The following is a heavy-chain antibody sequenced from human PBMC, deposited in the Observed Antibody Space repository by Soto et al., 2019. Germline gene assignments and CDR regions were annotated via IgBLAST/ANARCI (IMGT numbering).Heavy chain of an antibody. CDR1: GFTFNSYA. CDR2: VSGSGSKT. CDR3: AKGRYFDVDGGCANF. J-gene: IGHJ4*02. Sequence: QSGGGFVQPGGSHRLSCVASGFTFNSYAMTWVRQSPEEGLEWVSTVSGSGSKTYYSQSVQGRFTISRDNSKNTVFLQMRSLRAEDSAIYFCAKGRYFDVDGGCANFWGQGTLVTVSS. D-gene: IGHD3-22*01. V-gene: IGHV3-23*01.